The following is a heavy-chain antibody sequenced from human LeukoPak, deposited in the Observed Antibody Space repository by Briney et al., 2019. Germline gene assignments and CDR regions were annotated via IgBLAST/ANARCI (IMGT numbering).Heavy chain of an antibody. V-gene: IGHV5-10-1*01. Sequence: ESLKISCKGSGYSFTSYWISWVRQMPGKGLEWMGRINPSDSYTNYSPSFQGHVTISADKSISTAYLQWSSLKASDTAMYYCARHGTDSGGWTIADAFDIWGQGTMVTVSS. D-gene: IGHD6-19*01. CDR1: GYSFTSYW. CDR3: ARHGTDSGGWTIADAFDI. J-gene: IGHJ3*02. CDR2: INPSDSYT.